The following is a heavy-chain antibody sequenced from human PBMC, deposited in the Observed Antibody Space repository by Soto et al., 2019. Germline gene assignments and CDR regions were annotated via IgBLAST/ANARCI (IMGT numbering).Heavy chain of an antibody. Sequence: PGGSLRLSCAASGLTFSSYAMGWVRQAPGKGLEWVSAITIGGSTTYYADSVKGRFTISRDNSKSTLYLQMNSLRAEDTAVYYCANPGPYFDVWGQGTLVTVSS. CDR1: GLTFSSYA. CDR2: ITIGGSTT. V-gene: IGHV3-23*01. CDR3: ANPGPYFDV. J-gene: IGHJ4*02.